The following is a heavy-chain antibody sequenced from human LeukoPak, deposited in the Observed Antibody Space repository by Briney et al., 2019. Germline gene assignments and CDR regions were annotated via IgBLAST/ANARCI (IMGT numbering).Heavy chain of an antibody. Sequence: SLRLSCAASGFTFTNYWMHWVRHTPGKGLVWVSRLNRDVSTSTYAESVKGRFTISRDNARNTVYLQMNSLRAEDTAVYYCAREQYFDNSFDYWGQGTLVTVSS. D-gene: IGHD3-22*01. CDR3: AREQYFDNSFDY. CDR2: LNRDVSTS. V-gene: IGHV3-74*01. J-gene: IGHJ4*02. CDR1: GFTFTNYW.